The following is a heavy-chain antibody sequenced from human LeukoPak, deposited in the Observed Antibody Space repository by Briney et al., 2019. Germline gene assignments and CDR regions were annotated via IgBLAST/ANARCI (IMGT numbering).Heavy chain of an antibody. D-gene: IGHD1-26*01. J-gene: IGHJ4*02. V-gene: IGHV1-24*01. CDR3: ATDPRSIVGATYFDY. CDR2: FDPEDGET. CDR1: GYTLTELS. Sequence: GASVKVSCKVSGYTLTELSMHWVRQAPGKGLEWMGGFDPEDGETIYAQKFQGRVTMTEDTSTDTAYMELSSLRSEDTAVYYCATDPRSIVGATYFDYWGQGTLVTVSS.